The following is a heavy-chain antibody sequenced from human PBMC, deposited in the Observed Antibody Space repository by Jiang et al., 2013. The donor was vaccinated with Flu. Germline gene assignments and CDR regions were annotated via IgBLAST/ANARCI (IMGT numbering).Heavy chain of an antibody. Sequence: LEWIGYIYYSGSTNYNPSLKSRVTISVDTSKNQFSLKLSSVTAADTAVYYCARQLYSGYDPFDYWGQGTLVTVSS. CDR2: IYYSGST. J-gene: IGHJ4*02. V-gene: IGHV4-61*07. D-gene: IGHD5-12*01. CDR3: ARQLYSGYDPFDY.